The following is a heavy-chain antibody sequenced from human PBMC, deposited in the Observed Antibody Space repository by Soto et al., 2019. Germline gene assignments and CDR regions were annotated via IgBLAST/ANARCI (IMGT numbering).Heavy chain of an antibody. D-gene: IGHD5-12*01. CDR1: GYTFTGYY. V-gene: IGHV1-2*04. J-gene: IGHJ3*02. Sequence: GASVKVSCKASGYTFTGYYMHWVRQAPEQGLEWMGWINPNSGGTNYAQKFQGWVTMTRDTSISTAYMELSRLRSDDTAVYYCAREFPYESGLAFDIWGQGTMVTVSS. CDR3: AREFPYESGLAFDI. CDR2: INPNSGGT.